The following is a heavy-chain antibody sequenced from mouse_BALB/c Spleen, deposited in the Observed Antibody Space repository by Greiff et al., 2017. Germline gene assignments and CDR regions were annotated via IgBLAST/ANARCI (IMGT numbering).Heavy chain of an antibody. CDR2: ISSGGSYT. J-gene: IGHJ3*01. Sequence: DVMLVESGGGLVKPGGSLKLSCAASGFTFSSYTMSWVRQTPEKRLEWVATISSGGSYTYYPDSVKGRFTISRDNAKNTLYLQMSSLKSEDTAMYYCARDPSYWGQGTLVTVSA. CDR3: ARDPSY. V-gene: IGHV5-6-4*01. CDR1: GFTFSSYT.